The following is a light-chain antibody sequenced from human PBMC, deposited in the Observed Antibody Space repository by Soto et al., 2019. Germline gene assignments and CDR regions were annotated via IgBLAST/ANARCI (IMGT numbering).Light chain of an antibody. J-gene: IGKJ1*01. CDR2: GAS. V-gene: IGKV3-20*01. CDR3: QQYGSSSWT. CDR1: QSVSSSY. Sequence: EIVLTQSPGTLSLSPGARATLACSASQSVSSSYLAWYQQKPGQAPRLLIYGASSRATGIPDRFSGGGSGTDLTLTISRLEPEDFAVYYSQQYGSSSWTFGQGTKVDI.